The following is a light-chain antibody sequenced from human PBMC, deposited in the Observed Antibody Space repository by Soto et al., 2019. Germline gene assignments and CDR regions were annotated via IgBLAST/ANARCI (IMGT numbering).Light chain of an antibody. CDR2: KAS. J-gene: IGKJ2*01. Sequence: DIQMTQSPSTLSASVGDRVTITCRASQTISSWLAWYQQKPGKAPKLLIYKASSLESGVPSRFSGSGSGTEFTLTISSLQPEDFATYYCQQYNSFQYTVGQGTNLEIK. CDR1: QTISSW. CDR3: QQYNSFQYT. V-gene: IGKV1-5*03.